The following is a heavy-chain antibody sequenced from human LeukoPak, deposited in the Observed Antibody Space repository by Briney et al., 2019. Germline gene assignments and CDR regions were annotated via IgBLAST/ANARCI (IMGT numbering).Heavy chain of an antibody. J-gene: IGHJ5*02. V-gene: IGHV4-39*01. D-gene: IGHD3-9*01. CDR1: GGSIGSGTHY. CDR2: VFYRGTT. CDR3: ARHDYDLLTGYTINWFDP. Sequence: PSETLSLTCTVSGGSIGSGTHYWGWVRQPPGKGLEWIGSVFYRGTTFYSPSLKSRVTVSIDTSKNQFSLKLNSVTAADTAVYYWARHDYDLLTGYTINWFDPWGQGTLVTVSS.